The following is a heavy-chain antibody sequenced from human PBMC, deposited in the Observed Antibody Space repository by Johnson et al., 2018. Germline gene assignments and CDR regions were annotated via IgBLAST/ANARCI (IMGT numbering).Heavy chain of an antibody. J-gene: IGHJ6*02. CDR2: IWYDGSNK. CDR1: GFTFSSYG. D-gene: IGHD2-2*01. V-gene: IGHV3-33*01. CDR3: ARDQDCSRTSCLGMDV. Sequence: QVQLVQSGGGVVQPGRSLRLSCAASGFTFSSYGMHWVRQAPGKGLEWVAVIWYDGSNKYYADSVKGRFTISRDNSKNTLYLQMNSLRAEDTAVYYCARDQDCSRTSCLGMDVWGQGTTVTVSS.